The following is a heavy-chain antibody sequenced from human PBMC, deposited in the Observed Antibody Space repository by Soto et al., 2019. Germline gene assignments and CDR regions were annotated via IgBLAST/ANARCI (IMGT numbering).Heavy chain of an antibody. D-gene: IGHD2-8*01. Sequence: KQSQTLSLTCAISGDSVSSNSAAWNWIRHSPSRGLEWLGRTYYRSKWKNDYAVSVESRIIIDSDTSKNQFSLHLNSVTPEDTAVYFCARSGRHCPNGVCYSVPLFDFWGQGTLVTVSS. V-gene: IGHV6-1*01. CDR1: GDSVSSNSAA. CDR3: ARSGRHCPNGVCYSVPLFDF. CDR2: TYYRSKWKN. J-gene: IGHJ4*02.